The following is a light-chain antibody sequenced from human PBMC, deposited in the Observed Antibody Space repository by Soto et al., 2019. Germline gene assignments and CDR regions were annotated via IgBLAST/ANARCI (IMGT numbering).Light chain of an antibody. Sequence: QSALTQPASVSGSPGQSITISCTGSGRDIGAYDYVSWYQQHPGKAPKLIISEVNKRPSGVPDRFSGSKSGNTASLTVSGLQAEDEADYYCSSYAGIKRWVFGGGTKLTVL. CDR2: EVN. V-gene: IGLV2-8*01. J-gene: IGLJ3*02. CDR3: SSYAGIKRWV. CDR1: GRDIGAYDY.